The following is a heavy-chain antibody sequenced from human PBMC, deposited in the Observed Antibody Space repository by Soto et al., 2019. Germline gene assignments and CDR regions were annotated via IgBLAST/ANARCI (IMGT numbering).Heavy chain of an antibody. D-gene: IGHD2-15*01. CDR3: ATAKLLLPWLFDY. CDR2: IYSGGST. V-gene: IGHV3-66*01. CDR1: GFTVSSNY. Sequence: EVQLVESGGGLVQPGGSLRLSCAASGFTVSSNYMSWVRQAPGKGLEWVSVIYSGGSTYYADSVKGRFIISRDDSKNTLFIQMNSLRAEDTAVYYCATAKLLLPWLFDYWGQGTLVTVSS. J-gene: IGHJ4*02.